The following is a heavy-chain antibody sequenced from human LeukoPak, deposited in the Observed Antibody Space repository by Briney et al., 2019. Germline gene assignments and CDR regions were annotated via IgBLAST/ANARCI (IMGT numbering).Heavy chain of an antibody. Sequence: GGSLRLSCAASGFTFSSYAMSWVRQAPGKGLEWVSVISGSGGSTYSADSVKGRFTIPRDNSRNTLSLQMNNLRAEDTAVYYCAKPIYSSTWPFGHWGQGSLVTVSS. D-gene: IGHD6-13*01. CDR3: AKPIYSSTWPFGH. J-gene: IGHJ4*02. CDR2: ISGSGGST. V-gene: IGHV3-23*01. CDR1: GFTFSSYA.